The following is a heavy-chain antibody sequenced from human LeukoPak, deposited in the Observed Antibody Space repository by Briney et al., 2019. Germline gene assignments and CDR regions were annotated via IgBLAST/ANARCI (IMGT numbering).Heavy chain of an antibody. Sequence: ASVKVSCKASGYTFTSYGISWVRQAPGQGLEWMGWINPNSGGTNHAQKFQGRVTMTRDTSISTAYMELSRLRSDDTAVYYCARGANWGTTDYWGQGTLVTVSS. V-gene: IGHV1-2*02. CDR2: INPNSGGT. CDR3: ARGANWGTTDY. D-gene: IGHD7-27*01. J-gene: IGHJ4*02. CDR1: GYTFTSYG.